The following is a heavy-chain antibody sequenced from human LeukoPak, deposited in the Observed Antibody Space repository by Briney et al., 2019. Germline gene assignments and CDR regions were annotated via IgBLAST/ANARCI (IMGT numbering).Heavy chain of an antibody. CDR3: ASGGLVVPGLDYYYGMDV. J-gene: IGHJ6*02. V-gene: IGHV4-34*01. CDR1: GGSFSGYY. CDR2: INHSGST. Sequence: SETLSLTCAVYGGSFSGYYWSWIRQPPGKGLEWIGEINHSGSTNYNPSLKSRVTISVDTSKNQFSLKLSSVTAADTAVYYCASGGLVVPGLDYYYGMDVWGQGTTVTVSS. D-gene: IGHD2-2*01.